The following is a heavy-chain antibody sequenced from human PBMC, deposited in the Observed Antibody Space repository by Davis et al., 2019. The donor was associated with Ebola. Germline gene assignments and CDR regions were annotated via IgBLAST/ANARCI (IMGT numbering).Heavy chain of an antibody. V-gene: IGHV5-51*01. CDR3: ARTYGSGSFLDY. CDR1: GYSFTTYW. Sequence: GESLKISCKGSGYSFTTYWITWVRQMPGKGLELMGIIYPVDSDTRYSPSFQGQVTISADKSISTVYLQWSSLKASGTAMYYCARTYGSGSFLDYWGQGTLVTVSS. J-gene: IGHJ4*02. D-gene: IGHD3-10*01. CDR2: IYPVDSDT.